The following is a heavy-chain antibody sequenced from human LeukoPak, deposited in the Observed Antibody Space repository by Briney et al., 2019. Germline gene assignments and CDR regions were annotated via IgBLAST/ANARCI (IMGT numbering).Heavy chain of an antibody. CDR2: VGTGFDT. CDR1: GFTFSSYA. J-gene: IGHJ4*02. D-gene: IGHD6-6*01. CDR3: AKMGVVAARPGTFDY. Sequence: PGGSLRLSCAASGFTFSSYAMSWVRQAPGKGLEWVSTVGTGFDTYYTDSVKGRFTISRDNSKNTLYLQMNSLRAEDTAVYYCAKMGVVAARPGTFDYWGQGTLVTVSS. V-gene: IGHV3-23*01.